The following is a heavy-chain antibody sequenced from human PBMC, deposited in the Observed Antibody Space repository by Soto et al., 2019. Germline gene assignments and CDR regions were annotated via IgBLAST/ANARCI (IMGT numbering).Heavy chain of an antibody. CDR1: GFTFSNHY. CDR2: IRNKANSHYT. J-gene: IGHJ4*02. CDR3: ARYSGSYSRGLDY. V-gene: IGHV3-72*01. D-gene: IGHD1-26*01. Sequence: EVKLVESGGGLVQPGGSLRLSCAASGFTFSNHYMEWVRQAPGKGLEWVGRIRNKANSHYTEHAASVKGRFTISRDDSKNSLYLQLNSLKTEDTAVYYCARYSGSYSRGLDYWGQGTLVTVSS.